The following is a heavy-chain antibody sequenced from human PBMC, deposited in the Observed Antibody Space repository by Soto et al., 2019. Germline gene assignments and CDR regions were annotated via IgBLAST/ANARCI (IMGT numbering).Heavy chain of an antibody. D-gene: IGHD3-3*01. V-gene: IGHV3-30*18. CDR2: ISYDGSNK. CDR3: AKDLKIGDFWSGYSPYGMDV. J-gene: IGHJ6*02. Sequence: GGSLRLSCAASGITFGSYGMHWVRQAPGKGLEWVAVISYDGSNKYYADSVKGRFTISRDNSKNTLYLQMNSLRAEDTAVYYCAKDLKIGDFWSGYSPYGMDVWGQGTTVTVSS. CDR1: GITFGSYG.